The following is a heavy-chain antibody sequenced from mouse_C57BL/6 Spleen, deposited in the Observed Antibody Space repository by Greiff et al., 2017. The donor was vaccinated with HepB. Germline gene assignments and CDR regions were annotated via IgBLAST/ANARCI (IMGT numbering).Heavy chain of an antibody. CDR1: GYTFTSYW. D-gene: IGHD1-1*01. J-gene: IGHJ1*03. CDR3: ITTVVATWGYWYFDV. Sequence: EVMLVESGTVLARPGASVKMSCKTSGYTFTSYWMHWVKQRPGQGLEWIGAIYPGNSDTSYNQKFKGKAKLTAVTSAGTAYMELSSLTNEDSAVYYCITTVVATWGYWYFDVWGTGTTVTVSS. CDR2: IYPGNSDT. V-gene: IGHV1-5*01.